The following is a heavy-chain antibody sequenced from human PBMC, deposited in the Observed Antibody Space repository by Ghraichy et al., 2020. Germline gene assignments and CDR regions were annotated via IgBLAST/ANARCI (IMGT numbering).Heavy chain of an antibody. CDR2: ISSSSSTI. CDR1: GFTFSSYS. V-gene: IGHV3-48*02. CDR3: ARAKQSPKWGIAAAGTFDY. Sequence: GGSLRLSCAASGFTFSSYSMNWVRQAPGKGLEWVSYISSSSSTIYYADSVKGRFTISRDNAKNSLYLQMNSLRDEDTAVYYCARAKQSPKWGIAAAGTFDYWGQGTLVTVSS. D-gene: IGHD6-13*01. J-gene: IGHJ4*02.